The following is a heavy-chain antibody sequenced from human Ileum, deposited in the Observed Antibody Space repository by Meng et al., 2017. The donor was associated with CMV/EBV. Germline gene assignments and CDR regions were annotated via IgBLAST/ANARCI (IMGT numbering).Heavy chain of an antibody. V-gene: IGHV3-66*02. J-gene: IGHJ4*02. CDR3: ARDRRGPLDY. CDR2: IYTDGET. CDR1: GLTVSANY. Sequence: GESLKISCAASGLTVSANYMTWIRQAPGKGLEWVSVIYTDGETHYADSVKGRFTISRDNSKNTLYLQMDSLRAEDTAVYYCARDRRGPLDYWGQGTLVTVSS. D-gene: IGHD3-16*02.